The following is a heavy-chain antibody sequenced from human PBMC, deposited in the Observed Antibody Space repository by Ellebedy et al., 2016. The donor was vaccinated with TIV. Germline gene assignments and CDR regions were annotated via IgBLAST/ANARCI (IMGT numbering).Heavy chain of an antibody. V-gene: IGHV4-34*01. CDR2: INHSGST. J-gene: IGHJ6*02. D-gene: IGHD3-9*01. CDR3: ARGVAARYFGSREKTQRNGLDV. CDR1: GGSFSGYY. Sequence: MPSETLSLTCAVYGGSFSGYYWSWIRQPPGKGLEWIGEINHSGSTNYNPSLKGRVTISVDTSKNQFSLKLSSVTAAETAVYYCARGVAARYFGSREKTQRNGLDVWGQGTTVTVSS.